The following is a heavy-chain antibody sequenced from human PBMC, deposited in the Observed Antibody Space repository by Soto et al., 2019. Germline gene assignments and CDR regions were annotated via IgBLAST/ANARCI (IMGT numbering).Heavy chain of an antibody. V-gene: IGHV3-74*01. CDR2: IISGGSRV. CDR3: ARERTSKGGMDV. Sequence: GGSLRLSCAASGFTFSNDWMNWVRQGPEKGLEWVSRIISGGSRVTYADSVKGRLTISRDNAKNTLYLEMDSLRAEDSGVYYCARERTSKGGMDVWGQGTTVTVSS. J-gene: IGHJ6*02. CDR1: GFTFSNDW.